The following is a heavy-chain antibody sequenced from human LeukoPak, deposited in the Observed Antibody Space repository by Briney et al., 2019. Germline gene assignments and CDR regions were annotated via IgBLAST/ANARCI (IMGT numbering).Heavy chain of an antibody. J-gene: IGHJ4*02. CDR1: GGSISSSSYY. V-gene: IGHV4-39*01. D-gene: IGHD3-22*01. CDR2: IYYSGST. Sequence: SETLSLTCTVSGGSISSSSYYWGWIRQPPGKGLEWIGSIYYSGSTYYNPSLKSRVTISVDTSKNQFSLKLGSVTAADTAVYYCARRPLGYYYGSSGYYFHDYWGQGTLVTVSS. CDR3: ARRPLGYYYGSSGYYFHDY.